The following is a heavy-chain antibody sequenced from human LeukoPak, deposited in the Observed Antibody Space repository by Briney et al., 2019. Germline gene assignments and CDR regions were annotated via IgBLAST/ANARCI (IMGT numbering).Heavy chain of an antibody. CDR2: ISRSSSYI. CDR1: GFTFSSYR. Sequence: GGSLRLSCAASGFTFSSYRMNWVRQAPGKGLEWVSSISRSSSYIYYADSVKGRFTISRDNAKNSLYLQMNSLRAEDTAVYYCARGGANTYYYYGMDVWGQGTTVTVPS. J-gene: IGHJ6*02. V-gene: IGHV3-21*01. CDR3: ARGGANTYYYYGMDV.